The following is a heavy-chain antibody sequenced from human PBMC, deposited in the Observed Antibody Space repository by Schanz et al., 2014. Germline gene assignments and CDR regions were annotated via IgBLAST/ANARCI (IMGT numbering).Heavy chain of an antibody. Sequence: QVQLVESGGGVVQPGGSLRLSCAASGFTFTNLGMHWVRRAPGKGLEWVAFIRYGSNQYYADSVKGRFTISRDNSKNTLSLQMNSLRAEDTAVYYCAKGFGGYDLVLDYWGQGTLVTVSS. V-gene: IGHV3-30*02. CDR1: GFTFTNLG. CDR3: AKGFGGYDLVLDY. D-gene: IGHD5-12*01. J-gene: IGHJ4*02. CDR2: IRYGSNQ.